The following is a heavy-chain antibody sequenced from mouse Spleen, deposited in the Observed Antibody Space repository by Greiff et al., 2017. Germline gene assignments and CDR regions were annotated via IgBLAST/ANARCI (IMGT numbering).Heavy chain of an antibody. J-gene: IGHJ2*01. CDR1: GFTFSSYA. CDR3: ARRYGDYDRNYFGY. CDR2: ISSGGSS. V-gene: IGHV5-6-5*01. D-gene: IGHD2-4*01. Sequence: EVKLVESGGGLVKPGGSLKLSCAASGFTFSSYAMSWVRQTPEKRLEWVASISSGGSSYYPDSVMGRFSISRDNARNILYLQMSNLRSEDTAMYYCARRYGDYDRNYFGYWGQGTTLTGSS.